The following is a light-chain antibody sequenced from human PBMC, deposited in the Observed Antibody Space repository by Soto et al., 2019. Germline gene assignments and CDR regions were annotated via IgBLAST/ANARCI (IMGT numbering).Light chain of an antibody. J-gene: IGKJ2*01. V-gene: IGKV1-6*01. CDR1: EGIRND. Sequence: AIQMTQSPSSLSASVGERVTITCRASEGIRNDLGWYQQKPGTAPKLLIYAASNLQSGVPSRFSASGSGTDFTLTISTLQPEDFATYYCLQDYRYPRTFGQGTKLEMK. CDR2: AAS. CDR3: LQDYRYPRT.